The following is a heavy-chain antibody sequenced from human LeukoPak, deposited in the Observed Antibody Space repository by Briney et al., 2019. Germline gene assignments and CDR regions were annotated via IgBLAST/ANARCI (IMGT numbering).Heavy chain of an antibody. J-gene: IGHJ5*02. D-gene: IGHD3-10*01. Sequence: PSETLSLTCSVSGGPISGYYWSWLRQPPGKGLEWIGYIYYSGTTIYNPSLESRLTISLDTSKNQFSLNLSSVTAADTAVYYCARDETHFYGSGSSNWFDPWGQGILVTVSS. CDR1: GGPISGYY. V-gene: IGHV4-59*12. CDR3: ARDETHFYGSGSSNWFDP. CDR2: IYYSGTT.